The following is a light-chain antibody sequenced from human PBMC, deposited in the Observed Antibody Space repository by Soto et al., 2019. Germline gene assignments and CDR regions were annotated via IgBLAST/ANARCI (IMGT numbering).Light chain of an antibody. CDR2: KAS. V-gene: IGKV1-5*03. CDR3: QQYNSYRA. Sequence: DIQMTQSPSTLSASVGARVTITCRASQSIDTWLAWHQQKPGQVPKLLISKASSLESGVPSRFSGSGSGTEFTLTISSLQPDDSATYYCQQYNSYRAFGQGTKVEI. CDR1: QSIDTW. J-gene: IGKJ1*01.